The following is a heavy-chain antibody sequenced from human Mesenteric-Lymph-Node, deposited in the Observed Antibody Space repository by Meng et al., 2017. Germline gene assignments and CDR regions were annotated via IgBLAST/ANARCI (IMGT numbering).Heavy chain of an antibody. D-gene: IGHD3-22*01. J-gene: IGHJ4*02. V-gene: IGHV3-23*01. CDR1: GFTFSSYA. Sequence: GESLKISCAASGFTFSSYAMTWVRQAPGKGLEWVSAIRASGGSTYYADSVKGRFTISRDNSKNTMFLQMSSLRAEDTAVYYCARMYHYDSSGFYFYFDYWGQGTLVTVSS. CDR3: ARMYHYDSSGFYFYFDY. CDR2: IRASGGST.